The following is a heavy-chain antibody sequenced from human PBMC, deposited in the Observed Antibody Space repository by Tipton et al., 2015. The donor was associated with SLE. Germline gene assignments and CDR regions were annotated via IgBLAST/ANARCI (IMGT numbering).Heavy chain of an antibody. CDR2: IYYSGST. Sequence: TLSLTCTVYGGSISSYYWSWIRQPPGKGLEWIGYIYYSGSTNYNPSLKSRVTISVDTSKNQFSLKLSSVTAADTAVYYCARGRIAVGFDPWGQGTLVTVSS. J-gene: IGHJ5*02. D-gene: IGHD6-19*01. CDR1: GGSISSYY. V-gene: IGHV4-59*01. CDR3: ARGRIAVGFDP.